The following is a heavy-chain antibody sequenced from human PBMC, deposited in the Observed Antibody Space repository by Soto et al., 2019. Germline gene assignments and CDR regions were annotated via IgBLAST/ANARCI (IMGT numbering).Heavy chain of an antibody. D-gene: IGHD6-6*01. Sequence: QVQLVQSGAEVKKPGSSAKVSCKASGGTFSSYTISWVRQAPGQGLEWMGRIIPIPGIANYAQKFPGRVTITADKSTSTAYMELSSLRSEDTAVYYCASATTSIAARQGFDYWGQGTLVTVSS. CDR1: GGTFSSYT. CDR2: IIPIPGIA. CDR3: ASATTSIAARQGFDY. V-gene: IGHV1-69*02. J-gene: IGHJ4*02.